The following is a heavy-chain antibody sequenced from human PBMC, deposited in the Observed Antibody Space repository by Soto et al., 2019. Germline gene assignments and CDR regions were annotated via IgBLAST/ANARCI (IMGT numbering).Heavy chain of an antibody. CDR1: GYTFTSYG. Sequence: GASVKVSCKASGYTFTSYGISWVRQAPGQGLERMGWISAYNGNTNYAQKLQGRVTMTTDTSTSTAYMELRSLRSDDTAVYYCARDLTVTTWRMKYYFDYWGQGTLVTVSS. CDR3: ARDLTVTTWRMKYYFDY. J-gene: IGHJ4*02. D-gene: IGHD4-4*01. V-gene: IGHV1-18*04. CDR2: ISAYNGNT.